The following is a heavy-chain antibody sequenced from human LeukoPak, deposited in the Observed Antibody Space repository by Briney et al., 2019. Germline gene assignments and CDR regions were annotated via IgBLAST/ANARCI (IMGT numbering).Heavy chain of an antibody. CDR1: GGSISSSSYY. CDR2: IYYSGST. V-gene: IGHV4-39*07. D-gene: IGHD3-3*01. Sequence: PSETLSLTCTVSGGSISSSSYYWGWIRQPPGKGLEWIGSIYYSGSTYYNPSLKSRVTISVDTSKNQFSLKLSSVTAADTAVYYCARPGYDFWSGYSGPFDYWGQGTLVTVSS. J-gene: IGHJ4*02. CDR3: ARPGYDFWSGYSGPFDY.